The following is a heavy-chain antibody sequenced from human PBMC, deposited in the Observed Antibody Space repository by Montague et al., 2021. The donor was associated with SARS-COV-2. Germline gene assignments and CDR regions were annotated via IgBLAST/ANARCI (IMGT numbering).Heavy chain of an antibody. D-gene: IGHD2-8*01. Sequence: TLSLTCTVYGGSIRRGGYYWSWIRKHPGKGLEWIGYIYYSGRTNYNPSLKSRLTISVDTSKNQFSLKLSSVTAADTAVYYCARGEGVMVYVYGMDVWGQGTTVIVSS. V-gene: IGHV4-31*03. J-gene: IGHJ6*02. CDR1: GGSIRRGGYY. CDR3: ARGEGVMVYVYGMDV. CDR2: IYYSGRT.